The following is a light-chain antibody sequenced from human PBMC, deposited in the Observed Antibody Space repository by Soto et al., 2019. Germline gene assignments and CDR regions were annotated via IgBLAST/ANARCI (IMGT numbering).Light chain of an antibody. V-gene: IGLV1-47*02. J-gene: IGLJ1*01. CDR2: YNN. Sequence: QAVVTQQPSPSGTAGQVVTISCSGGDSTIGSNSVYWYQHLPRMAPKLLIYYNNQRPSGVPDRFSGSRSGTSASLAIVGLRSEDEAVYYCAAWDASLSACVFGNGTKLTVL. CDR1: DSTIGSNS. CDR3: AAWDASLSACV.